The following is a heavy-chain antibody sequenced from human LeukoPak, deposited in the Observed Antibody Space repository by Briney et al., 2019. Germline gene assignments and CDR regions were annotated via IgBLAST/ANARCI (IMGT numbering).Heavy chain of an antibody. V-gene: IGHV1-24*01. CDR3: ATLIGDNYFGMDV. J-gene: IGHJ6*04. CDR2: FDPEDGER. Sequence: ASVKVSCKASGYTLTELSMHWVRQAPGKGLEWMGGFDPEDGERIYAQKLQGRLTMTEDTSTDTAYMELSSLRSEDTAVYYCATLIGDNYFGMDVWGKGTTVTVSS. D-gene: IGHD3-16*01. CDR1: GYTLTELS.